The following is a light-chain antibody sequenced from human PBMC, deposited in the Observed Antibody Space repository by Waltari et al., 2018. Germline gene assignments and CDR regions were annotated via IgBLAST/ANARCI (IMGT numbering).Light chain of an antibody. V-gene: IGLV2-11*01. J-gene: IGLJ2*01. CDR2: DVS. CDR1: SSDVGGYNY. CDR3: CSYAGSYTFHVV. Sequence: QSALTQPRSVSGSPGQSVTISCTGTSSDVGGYNYVSWYQQHPGKAPKLMIYDVSKGPSGVPVRFSGSKSGNTASLTISGLQAEDEADYYCCSYAGSYTFHVVFGGGTKLTVL.